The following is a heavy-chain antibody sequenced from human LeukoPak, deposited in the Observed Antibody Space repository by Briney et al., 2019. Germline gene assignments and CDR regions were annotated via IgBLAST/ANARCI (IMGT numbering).Heavy chain of an antibody. D-gene: IGHD4-17*01. V-gene: IGHV4-4*07. J-gene: IGHJ5*02. CDR2: IYTSGST. CDR3: ARERSKVTDNWFDP. Sequence: SETLSLTCTVSGGSISGFYWSWIRQPAGKALQWIGHIYTSGSTNYNPSLKSRVTMSVDTSKNQFSLKLSSVTAADTAVYYCARERSKVTDNWFDPWGQGTLVTVSS. CDR1: GGSISGFY.